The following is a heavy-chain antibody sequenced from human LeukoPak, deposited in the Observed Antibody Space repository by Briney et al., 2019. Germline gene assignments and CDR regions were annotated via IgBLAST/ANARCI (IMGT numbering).Heavy chain of an antibody. J-gene: IGHJ3*02. CDR3: TGRQHIVAVTATRGSFDM. Sequence: SETLSLTCTVSGGSINSYYWSSIRQPPGKGLEWIGYIFNGGRTNYNPSLRSRVTMSLDTSKNQFSLKLTSLTAADTAVYYCTGRQHIVAVTATRGSFDMWGQGTMVTVSS. V-gene: IGHV4-59*01. D-gene: IGHD2-21*02. CDR2: IFNGGRT. CDR1: GGSINSYY.